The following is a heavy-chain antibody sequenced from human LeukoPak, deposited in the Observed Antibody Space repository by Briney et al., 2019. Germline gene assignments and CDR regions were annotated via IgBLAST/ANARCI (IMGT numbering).Heavy chain of an antibody. CDR3: ARVRGDYYDSSGYMYYYMDV. Sequence: SQTLSLTCAISGDSVSSNSAAWNWIRQSPSRGLEWLGRTYYRSKWYNDYAVSVKSRITINPDTSKNQFSLQLNSVTPEDTAVYYCARVRGDYYDSSGYMYYYMDVWGKGTTVTVSS. V-gene: IGHV6-1*01. CDR1: GDSVSSNSAA. CDR2: TYYRSKWYN. J-gene: IGHJ6*03. D-gene: IGHD3-22*01.